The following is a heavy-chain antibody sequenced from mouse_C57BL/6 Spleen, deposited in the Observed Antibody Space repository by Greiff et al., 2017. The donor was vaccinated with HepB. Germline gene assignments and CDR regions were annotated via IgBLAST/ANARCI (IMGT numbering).Heavy chain of an antibody. Sequence: VQLQQPGAELVKPGASVKLSCKASSYTFTSYWMHWVKQRPGQGLEWIGMIHPNSGSTNYNEKFKSKATLTVDKSSSTAYMQLSSLTSEDSAVYYCARSREYDGYPLDYWGQGTSVTVSS. CDR3: ARSREYDGYPLDY. CDR1: SYTFTSYW. D-gene: IGHD2-3*01. CDR2: IHPNSGST. J-gene: IGHJ4*01. V-gene: IGHV1-64*01.